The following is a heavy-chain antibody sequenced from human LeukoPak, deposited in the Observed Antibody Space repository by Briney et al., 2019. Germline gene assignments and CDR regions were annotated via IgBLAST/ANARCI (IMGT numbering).Heavy chain of an antibody. CDR2: ISYDGSNK. CDR1: GSTLSSYA. D-gene: IGHD6-19*01. V-gene: IGHV3-30*04. CDR3: ARDEVAGRGAFDY. Sequence: PGGSLRPSCPPSGSTLSSYAMHWARQPPGKGLGWVPVISYDGSNKYYADSVKGRFTISRDNSRNTLYLQMNSLRAEDTAVYYCARDEVAGRGAFDYWGQGTLVTVSS. J-gene: IGHJ4*02.